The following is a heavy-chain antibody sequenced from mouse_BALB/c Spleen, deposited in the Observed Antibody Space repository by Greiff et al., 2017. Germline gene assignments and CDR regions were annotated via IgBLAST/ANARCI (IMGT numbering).Heavy chain of an antibody. CDR1: GFTFSSYT. CDR2: ISSGGSYT. CDR3: TRGARYFDV. J-gene: IGHJ1*01. V-gene: IGHV5-6-4*01. Sequence: DVMLVESGGGLVKPGGSLKLSCAASGFTFSSYTMSWVRQTPEKRLEWVATISSGGSYTYYPDSVKGRFTISRDNAKNTLYLQMSSLKSEDTAMYYCTRGARYFDVWGAGTTVTVSS.